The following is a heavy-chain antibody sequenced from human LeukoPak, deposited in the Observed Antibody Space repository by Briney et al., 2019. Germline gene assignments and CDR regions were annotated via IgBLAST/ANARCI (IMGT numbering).Heavy chain of an antibody. CDR1: GFSFSSYA. CDR3: AKLHGDFLPAHY. Sequence: GGSLRLSCAASGFSFSSYAMHWVRQAPDKGLEWVAVISYDGSNKYYADSVKGRFTISRDNSKNTLYLQMNTLRVEDTALYYCAKLHGDFLPAHYWGQGTLVTVSS. J-gene: IGHJ4*02. CDR2: ISYDGSNK. V-gene: IGHV3-30*04. D-gene: IGHD4-17*01.